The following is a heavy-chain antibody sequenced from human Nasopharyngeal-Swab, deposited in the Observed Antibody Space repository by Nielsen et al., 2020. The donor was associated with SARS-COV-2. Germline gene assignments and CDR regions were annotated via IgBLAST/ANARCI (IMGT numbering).Heavy chain of an antibody. J-gene: IGHJ4*02. V-gene: IGHV4-39*01. CDR3: ASYYVGVDGQKRFDD. CDR2: IDYRRRT. Sequence: GSLRLSCTVSGGSVSDTDYFWGWIRQPPVTGLEWIGNIDYRRRTFYNPSLKSRVSISVDMSKNQFSLNLHSVTAADTGVYNCASYYVGVDGQKRFDDWGQGTLVTVSS. CDR1: GGSVSDTDYF. D-gene: IGHD1-26*01.